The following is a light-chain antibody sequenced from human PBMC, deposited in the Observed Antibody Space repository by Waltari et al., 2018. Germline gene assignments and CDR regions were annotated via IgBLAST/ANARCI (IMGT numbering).Light chain of an antibody. J-gene: IGKJ5*01. CDR2: GVS. V-gene: IGKV3-20*01. CDR3: QQYGQFPVT. CDR1: ESLSSRY. Sequence: EIVLTQSPGTLSLSPGQSATLSCRPSESLSSRYLAWYQHKYGQAPRLIIHGVSSRATGIPDRFSGSGSGTGFTLTISRLEPADSALYYCQQYGQFPVTFGQGTRLEIK.